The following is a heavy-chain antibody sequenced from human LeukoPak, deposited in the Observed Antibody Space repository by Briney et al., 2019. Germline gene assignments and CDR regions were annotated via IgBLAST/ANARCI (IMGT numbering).Heavy chain of an antibody. CDR1: GVSFSGYY. CDR3: VTYYFDSSGPKKNY. CDR2: INHSGST. V-gene: IGHV4-34*01. D-gene: IGHD3-22*01. J-gene: IGHJ4*02. Sequence: SETLSLTCAVYGVSFSGYYWSWIRQPPGKGLEWIGEINHSGSTNYNPSLKSRVTISVDTSKKQFSLKLSSVTAADTAVYYCVTYYFDSSGPKKNYWGQGTLVTASS.